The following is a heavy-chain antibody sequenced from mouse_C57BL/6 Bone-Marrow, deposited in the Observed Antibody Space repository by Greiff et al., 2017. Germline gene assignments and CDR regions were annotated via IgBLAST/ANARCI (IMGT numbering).Heavy chain of an antibody. D-gene: IGHD2-4*01. Sequence: VQLQQSGAELVRPGASVKLSCTASGFNIKDAYMHWVKQRPEQGLEWIGWIDPANGDTEYASKFQGKATILADTSSNTAYLQLSSLTSEDTAVYYCTYYDYDDRFAYWGQGTLVTVSA. CDR3: TYYDYDDRFAY. CDR1: GFNIKDAY. CDR2: IDPANGDT. V-gene: IGHV14-4*01. J-gene: IGHJ3*01.